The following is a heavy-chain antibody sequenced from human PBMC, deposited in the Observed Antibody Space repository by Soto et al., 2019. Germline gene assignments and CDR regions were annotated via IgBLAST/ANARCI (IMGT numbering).Heavy chain of an antibody. V-gene: IGHV3-74*01. J-gene: IGHJ4*02. CDR3: ARALEQPDSDY. CDR1: GFTFRNFA. D-gene: IGHD6-13*01. CDR2: INSDGSST. Sequence: PGGSLRLSCAPSGFTFRNFAMSWVRQAPGKGLEWVSRINSDGSSTSYADSVKGRFTISRDNAKNTLYLQMNSLRAEDTAVYYCARALEQPDSDYWGQGTLVNVSS.